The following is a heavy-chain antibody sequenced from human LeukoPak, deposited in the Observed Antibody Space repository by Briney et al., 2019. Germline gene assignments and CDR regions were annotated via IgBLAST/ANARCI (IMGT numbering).Heavy chain of an antibody. CDR1: GGTFSSYA. D-gene: IGHD3-9*01. V-gene: IGHV1-69*04. J-gene: IGHJ5*02. Sequence: GASVKVSCKASGGTFSSYAISWVRQAPGQGLEWMGRIIPILGIANYAQKFQGRVTITADKSTSTAYMELSSLRSEDTAVYYCAREATSYYDILTGFNWFDPWGQGTLVTVSS. CDR3: AREATSYYDILTGFNWFDP. CDR2: IIPILGIA.